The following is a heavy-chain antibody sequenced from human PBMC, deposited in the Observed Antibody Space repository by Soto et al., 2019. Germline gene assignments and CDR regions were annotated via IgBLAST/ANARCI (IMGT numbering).Heavy chain of an antibody. J-gene: IGHJ6*03. CDR2: MNPNSGNT. CDR1: GYTFTSYD. Sequence: ASVKVSCKASGYTFTSYDINWVRQATGQGLEWMGWMNPNSGNTGYAQKFQGRVTMTRNTSISTAYMELSSLRSEDTAVYYCARATYYDFWSGKTYYMDVWGKGTTVTVSS. V-gene: IGHV1-8*01. D-gene: IGHD3-3*01. CDR3: ARATYYDFWSGKTYYMDV.